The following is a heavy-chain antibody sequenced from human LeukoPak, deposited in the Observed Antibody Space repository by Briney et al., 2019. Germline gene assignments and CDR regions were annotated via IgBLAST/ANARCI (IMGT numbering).Heavy chain of an antibody. CDR2: INPNVGST. D-gene: IGHD6-13*01. V-gene: IGHV1-46*01. CDR3: ARNRAAAAPYYFDY. J-gene: IGHJ4*02. Sequence: ASVKVSCKASGYTFTSYYMHWVRQVPGQGLEWMGIINPNVGSTNYAQRFQGRVTMTRDTSTATVYMELSSLSSEDTAVYYCARNRAAAAPYYFDYWGQGTLVTVSS. CDR1: GYTFTSYY.